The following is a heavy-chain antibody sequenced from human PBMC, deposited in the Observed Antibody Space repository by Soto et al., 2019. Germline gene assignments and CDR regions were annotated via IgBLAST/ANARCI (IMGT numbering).Heavy chain of an antibody. CDR1: GFTFSNFE. V-gene: IGHV3-48*03. J-gene: IGHJ6*02. CDR2: INTAGSTK. Sequence: GGSLRLSCAASGFTFSNFEMHWVRQAPGKGLEWVSYINTAGSTKYYAESVKGRFTISRDNARNSLFLQMNSLRAEDTAVYYCARAECSTPNCLTAYYSYGLDVWGQGTTVTVSS. CDR3: ARAECSTPNCLTAYYSYGLDV. D-gene: IGHD2-2*01.